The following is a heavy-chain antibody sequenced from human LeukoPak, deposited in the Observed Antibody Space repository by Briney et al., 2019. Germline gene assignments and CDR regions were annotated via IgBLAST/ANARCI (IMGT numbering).Heavy chain of an antibody. Sequence: GVSLTLSCAASGFTFSSYSMSWVRQTPGKGREWVSAISGSGSSTYYADSVKGRFTLSRDNYKNTLFLQMSSLRAEDTAIYFCGRDGHYYDSSGYYYVEYFDSWGQGTLVTVPS. CDR3: GRDGHYYDSSGYYYVEYFDS. CDR2: ISGSGSST. D-gene: IGHD3-22*01. V-gene: IGHV3-23*01. J-gene: IGHJ4*02. CDR1: GFTFSSYS.